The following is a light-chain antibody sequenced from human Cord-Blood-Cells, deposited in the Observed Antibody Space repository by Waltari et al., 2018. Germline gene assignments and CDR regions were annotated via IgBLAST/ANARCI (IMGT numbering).Light chain of an antibody. J-gene: IGKJ3*01. V-gene: IGKV3-15*01. CDR1: QSVSSN. CDR3: QQYNNWST. Sequence: EIVMTQSPATLSVSPGERATLSCRASQSVSSNLAWYQQKPGQAPRLLIYGASTRATGIPARFSGSGSGTEFTLTISSLQSEDFAVYYCQQYNNWSTFGPWTKVDIK. CDR2: GAS.